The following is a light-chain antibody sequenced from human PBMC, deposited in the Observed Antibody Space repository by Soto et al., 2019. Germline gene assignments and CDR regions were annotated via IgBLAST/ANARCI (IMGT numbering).Light chain of an antibody. Sequence: DIQMTQSPSSLSVSVGDRVTITCRASQGISNYLAWYQQKPGTVPKLLIYAASTLQSGVPSRFSGSGSGTDFTLTISSLQPEDVATYYCQKYNSAPPITFGPGTKVDIK. CDR3: QKYNSAPPIT. V-gene: IGKV1-27*01. CDR1: QGISNY. CDR2: AAS. J-gene: IGKJ3*01.